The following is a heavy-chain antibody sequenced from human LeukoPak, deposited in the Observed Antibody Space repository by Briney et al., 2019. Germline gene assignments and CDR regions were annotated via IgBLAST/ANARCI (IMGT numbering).Heavy chain of an antibody. CDR3: ARGPHDTAYYFDQ. Sequence: ASVKVSCKASGGTFSSYAISWVRQAPGQGLEWMGRIDPNSGGTNYALKFQGRVTMTRDTPITTAYMDLSRLRSDDTAVYYCARGPHDTAYYFDQWGQGTLVTVSS. V-gene: IGHV1-2*06. CDR2: IDPNSGGT. D-gene: IGHD5-18*01. J-gene: IGHJ4*02. CDR1: GGTFSSYA.